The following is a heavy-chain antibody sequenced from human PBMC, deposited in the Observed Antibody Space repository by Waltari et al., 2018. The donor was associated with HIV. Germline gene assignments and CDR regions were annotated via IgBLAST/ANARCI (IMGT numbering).Heavy chain of an antibody. V-gene: IGHV3-23*01. Sequence: EVKLLESGGGLVQPGGSLRLSCAASGFPFSNYAINWVRKAPGKGLEWVSASSCRGGSTHYADSVKGRFSISRDNSKNTLYLQMNSLRPEDTAIYYCAKGGRAVAGNWFDPGGQGTLVTVSS. CDR1: GFPFSNYA. CDR2: SSCRGGST. D-gene: IGHD6-19*01. CDR3: AKGGRAVAGNWFDP. J-gene: IGHJ5*02.